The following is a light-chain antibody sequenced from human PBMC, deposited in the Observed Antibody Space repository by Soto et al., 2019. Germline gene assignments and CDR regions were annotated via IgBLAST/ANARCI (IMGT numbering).Light chain of an antibody. CDR2: GAS. CDR3: QQYDSSQKT. Sequence: EIVWTQSPGTLSLSPGERATLSCRASQSVDSSYLAWYHQRPGQAPRLLIYGASSRATGIPDRFSGSGSGTDFTLSISRLEPEDFAVYYCQQYDSSQKTFGQGTKVDIK. CDR1: QSVDSSY. V-gene: IGKV3-20*01. J-gene: IGKJ1*01.